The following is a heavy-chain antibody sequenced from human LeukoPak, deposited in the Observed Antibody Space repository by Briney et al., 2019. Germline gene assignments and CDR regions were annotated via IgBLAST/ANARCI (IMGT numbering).Heavy chain of an antibody. CDR1: GFTFSSYA. V-gene: IGHV3-23*01. Sequence: GGSLRLSCAGSGFTFSSYAMSWVRHAPGEGLEWVSAITRRGGSTFYGDSVKGRLTISRDTSKRTLYLQMNRLRAEDTAVFYCASDCPTFGVVSIFDYWGQGTLVSVSS. CDR2: ITRRGGST. J-gene: IGHJ4*02. CDR3: ASDCPTFGVVSIFDY. D-gene: IGHD3-3*01.